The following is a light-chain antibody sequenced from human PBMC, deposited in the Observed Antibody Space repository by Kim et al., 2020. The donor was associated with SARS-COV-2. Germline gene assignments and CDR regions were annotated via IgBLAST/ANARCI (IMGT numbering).Light chain of an antibody. Sequence: SELTQDPAVSVALGQTVRITCQGDSLRNYYASWYQQKPGQAPLLVIYGKNNRPSGIPDRFSGSSSGDTASLTITGAQAEDEADYYCNSRGTSGDRWVFVG. J-gene: IGLJ3*02. CDR1: SLRNYY. CDR3: NSRGTSGDRWV. CDR2: GKN. V-gene: IGLV3-19*01.